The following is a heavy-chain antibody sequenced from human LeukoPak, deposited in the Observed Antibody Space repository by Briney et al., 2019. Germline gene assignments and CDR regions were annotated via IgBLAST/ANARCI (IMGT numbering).Heavy chain of an antibody. V-gene: IGHV4-34*01. CDR1: GGSFSGYY. CDR2: INHSGST. Sequence: SETLTLTCAVYGGSFSGYYWSWIRQPPGKGLEWIGEINHSGSTNYNPSLKSRVTISVDRSKNQFSLKLSSVTAADTAVYYCARSLGYCSGGSCYGRYYFDYWGQGTLVTVSS. D-gene: IGHD2-15*01. CDR3: ARSLGYCSGGSCYGRYYFDY. J-gene: IGHJ4*02.